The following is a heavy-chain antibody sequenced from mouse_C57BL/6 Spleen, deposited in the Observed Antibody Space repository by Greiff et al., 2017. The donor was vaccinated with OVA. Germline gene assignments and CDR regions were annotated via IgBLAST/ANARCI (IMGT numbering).Heavy chain of an antibody. D-gene: IGHD1-1*01. CDR3: ARSPSTTVEGWYFDV. V-gene: IGHV1-81*01. CDR2: IYPRSGNT. Sequence: VQLQQSGAELARPGASVKLSCKASGYTFTSYGISWVKPRPGQGLEWIGEIYPRSGNTYYNEKFKGKATLTADKSSSTAYMALRSLTSEDSAVYFCARSPSTTVEGWYFDVWGTGTTVTVSS. J-gene: IGHJ1*03. CDR1: GYTFTSYG.